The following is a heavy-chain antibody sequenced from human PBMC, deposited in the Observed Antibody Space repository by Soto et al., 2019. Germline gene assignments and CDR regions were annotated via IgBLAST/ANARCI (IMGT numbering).Heavy chain of an antibody. Sequence: QVQLVQSGAEVKKPGASVKVSCKASGYTFTSYGISWVRQAPGQGLEWMGWISAYNGNTNYAQKLQGRVTMTTDTSTSKGYMELRSLSSDATAVNYWARDRVTMVGGVIHGAWCVPWGQGTLVTFSS. CDR1: GYTFTSYG. V-gene: IGHV1-18*01. CDR2: ISAYNGNT. CDR3: ARDRVTMVGGVIHGAWCVP. D-gene: IGHD3-10*01. J-gene: IGHJ5*02.